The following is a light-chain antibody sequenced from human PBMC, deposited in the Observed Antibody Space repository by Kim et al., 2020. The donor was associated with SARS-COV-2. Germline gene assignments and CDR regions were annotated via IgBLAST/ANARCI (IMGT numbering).Light chain of an antibody. CDR1: QSVTSNH. V-gene: IGKV3-20*01. Sequence: EIVLTQSPGTLSLSPGERATLSCRASQSVTSNHLAWYQQKAGQAPRLLIYGASRRATGIPSRFSGSGSGTDFTLTISRLEPEDFAVYFCHQYGISRAFGQGTKVDIK. CDR3: HQYGISRA. J-gene: IGKJ1*01. CDR2: GAS.